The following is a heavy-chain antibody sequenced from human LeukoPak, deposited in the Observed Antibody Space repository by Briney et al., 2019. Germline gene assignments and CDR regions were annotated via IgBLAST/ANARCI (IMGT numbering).Heavy chain of an antibody. CDR2: ISGSGGST. J-gene: IGHJ4*02. CDR1: GFTFSSYA. Sequence: PGASLRLSCAASGFTFSSYAMSWVRQAPGKGLEWVSAISGSGGSTYYADSVKGRFTISRDNSKNTLCLQMNSLRAEDTAVYYCAVRPLWFGELSFDYWGQGTLVTVSS. CDR3: AVRPLWFGELSFDY. V-gene: IGHV3-23*01. D-gene: IGHD3-10*01.